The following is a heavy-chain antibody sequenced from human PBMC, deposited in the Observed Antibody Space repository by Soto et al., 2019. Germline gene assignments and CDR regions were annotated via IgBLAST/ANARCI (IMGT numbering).Heavy chain of an antibody. CDR2: INPSGGST. J-gene: IGHJ3*02. D-gene: IGHD3-10*01. CDR1: GYTFTSYY. Sequence: GASVKVSCKASGYTFTSYYMHWVRQAPGQGLEWMGIINPSGGSTSYAQKFQGRVTMTRDTSTSTVYMELSSLRSEDTTVYYCARILLVKGAHDAFDIWGQGTMVTVSS. CDR3: ARILLVKGAHDAFDI. V-gene: IGHV1-46*01.